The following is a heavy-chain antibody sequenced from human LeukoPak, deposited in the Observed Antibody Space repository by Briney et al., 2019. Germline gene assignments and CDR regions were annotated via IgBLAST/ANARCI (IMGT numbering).Heavy chain of an antibody. CDR1: GFTFSSYS. D-gene: IGHD6-13*01. J-gene: IGHJ4*02. V-gene: IGHV3-21*01. CDR3: AREGAPAAGIDY. Sequence: GGSLRLSCAASGFTFSSYSMNWVRQAPGKGLEWVSSISSSSSYIYCADSVKGRFTISRDNAKNSLYLQMNSLRAEDTAVYYCAREGAPAAGIDYWGQGTLVTVSS. CDR2: ISSSSSYI.